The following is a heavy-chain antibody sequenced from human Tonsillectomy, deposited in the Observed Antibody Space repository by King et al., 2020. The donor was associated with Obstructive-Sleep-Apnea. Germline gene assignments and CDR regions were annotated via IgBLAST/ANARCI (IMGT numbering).Heavy chain of an antibody. CDR3: ARGNFNGAMVTYYFDY. V-gene: IGHV4-39*07. CDR2: IYYSGST. J-gene: IGHJ4*02. D-gene: IGHD5-18*01. CDR1: GGSISSSSYY. Sequence: QLQESGPGLVKPSETLSLTCTVSGGSISSSSYYWGWIRQPPGKGLEWFGSIYYSGSTYYNPSLKSRVTISVDTSKNQFSLRLSSVSAADTAVYYCARGNFNGAMVTYYFDYWGQGTLVTVSS.